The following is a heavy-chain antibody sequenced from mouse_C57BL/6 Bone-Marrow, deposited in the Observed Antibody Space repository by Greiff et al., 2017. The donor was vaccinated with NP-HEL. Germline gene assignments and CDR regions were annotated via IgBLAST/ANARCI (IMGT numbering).Heavy chain of an antibody. D-gene: IGHD2-5*01. CDR1: GYTFTSYG. CDR3: ARRYSNPYAMDY. Sequence: QVQLKESGAELARPGASVKLSCKASGYTFTSYGISWVKQRTGQGLEWIGEIYPRSGNTYYNEKFKGKATLTADKSSSTAYMELRSLTSEDSAVYFCARRYSNPYAMDYWGQGTSVTVSS. V-gene: IGHV1-81*01. CDR2: IYPRSGNT. J-gene: IGHJ4*01.